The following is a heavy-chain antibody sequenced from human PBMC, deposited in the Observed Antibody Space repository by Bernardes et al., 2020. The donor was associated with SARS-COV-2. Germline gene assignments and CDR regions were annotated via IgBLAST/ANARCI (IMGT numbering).Heavy chain of an antibody. J-gene: IGHJ5*02. D-gene: IGHD2-2*01. V-gene: IGHV4-59*01. CDR1: GGSISSYY. CDR3: ARDRGIYCSSTSCRYNWFDP. Sequence: SEPLSLTCTVSGGSISSYYWSWIRQPPGKGLEWIGYIYFSGSTNYNPSLKSRVTISVDTSKNQFSLKLSSVTAADTAVYYCARDRGIYCSSTSCRYNWFDPWGQGTLVTVSS. CDR2: IYFSGST.